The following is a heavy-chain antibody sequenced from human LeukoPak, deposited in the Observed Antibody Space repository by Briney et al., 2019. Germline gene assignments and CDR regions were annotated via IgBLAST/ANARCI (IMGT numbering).Heavy chain of an antibody. CDR3: ARLTGYGAFDI. Sequence: GGSLRLSCAASGFTFSSYGMHWVRQAPGKGLEWVAVIWYDGSNKYYADSMKGRFTISRDNSKNTLYLQMNSLRAEDTAVYYCARLTGYGAFDIWGQGTMVTVSS. D-gene: IGHD1-20*01. CDR2: IWYDGSNK. CDR1: GFTFSSYG. J-gene: IGHJ3*02. V-gene: IGHV3-33*01.